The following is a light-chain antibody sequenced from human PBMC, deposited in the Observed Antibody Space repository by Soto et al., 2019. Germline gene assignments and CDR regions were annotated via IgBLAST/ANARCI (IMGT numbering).Light chain of an antibody. V-gene: IGKV3-20*01. CDR3: HQYVIPPRT. CDR1: QSVYKTH. Sequence: EIVLTQSPGTLSLSPGERATLSCRASQSVYKTHLAWYQQKGGQTPRLLIYGVSSRATGIPDRFSGSGSGTDCTLTISRLEPADFAVYFCHQYVIPPRTFGQGTKLEI. CDR2: GVS. J-gene: IGKJ1*01.